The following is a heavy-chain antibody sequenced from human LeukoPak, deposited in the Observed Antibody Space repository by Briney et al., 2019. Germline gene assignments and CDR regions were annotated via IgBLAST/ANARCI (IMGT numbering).Heavy chain of an antibody. CDR3: ARANRGLDY. CDR2: INSDGTST. Sequence: GGSLRLSCAASGFTFSGYWMHWVRQVPGKGLVWVSRINSDGTSTNYADSVKGRFTISRDNAKNTLYLQMNSLRAEDTAVYHCARANRGLDYWGQGTLVTVSS. D-gene: IGHD2/OR15-2a*01. J-gene: IGHJ4*02. CDR1: GFTFSGYW. V-gene: IGHV3-74*01.